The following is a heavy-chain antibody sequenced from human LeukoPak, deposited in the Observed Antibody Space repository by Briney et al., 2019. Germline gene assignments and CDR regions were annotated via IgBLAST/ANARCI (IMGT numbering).Heavy chain of an antibody. J-gene: IGHJ4*02. CDR1: GGSISSGSYY. CDR3: ARGPGGSSSSDFDY. Sequence: SETLSLTCAVSGGSISSGSYYWSWIRQPAGKGLEWIGRIYTSGSTNYNPSLKSRVTISVDTSKNQFSLKLSSVTAANTAVYYCARGPGGSSSSDFDYWGQGTLVTVSS. V-gene: IGHV4-61*02. CDR2: IYTSGST. D-gene: IGHD6-6*01.